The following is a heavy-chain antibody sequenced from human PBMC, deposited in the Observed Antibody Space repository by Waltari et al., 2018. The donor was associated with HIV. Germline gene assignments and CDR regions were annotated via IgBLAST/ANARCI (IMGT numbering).Heavy chain of an antibody. CDR2: MNPNSGNT. D-gene: IGHD1-1*01. V-gene: IGHV1-8*01. J-gene: IGHJ3*02. CDR3: ARGDLARRRYDFDI. Sequence: WVRQATGQGLEWMGWMNPNSGNTGYAQKFQGRVTMTRNTSISTAYMELSSLRSEDTAVYYCARGDLARRRYDFDIWGQGTMVTVSS.